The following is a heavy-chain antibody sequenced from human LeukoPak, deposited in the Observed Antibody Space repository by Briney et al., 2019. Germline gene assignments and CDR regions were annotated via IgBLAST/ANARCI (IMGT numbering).Heavy chain of an antibody. Sequence: GGSLRLSCAASGFTFSSYGMHWVRQAPGKGLEWVAVISYDGSNKYYADSVKGRFTISRDNSKNTLYLQMNSLRAEDTAVYYCANGDIVGATNYWGQGTLVTVSS. D-gene: IGHD1-26*01. J-gene: IGHJ4*02. V-gene: IGHV3-30*18. CDR1: GFTFSSYG. CDR3: ANGDIVGATNY. CDR2: ISYDGSNK.